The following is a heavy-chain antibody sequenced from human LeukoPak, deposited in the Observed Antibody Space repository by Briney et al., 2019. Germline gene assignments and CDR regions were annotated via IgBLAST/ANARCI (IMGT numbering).Heavy chain of an antibody. CDR3: ARVVAAPIPLLNYYYYYYMDV. V-gene: IGHV4-31*03. J-gene: IGHJ6*03. Sequence: SETLSLTCTVSGGSISSGCYYWSWIRQHPGKGLEWSGYIYYSGSTYYNPSLKSRVTLSVDTSQNQFYLKLSSVTAADTAVYYCARVVAAPIPLLNYYYYYYMDVWGKGTTVTVSS. CDR2: IYYSGST. D-gene: IGHD2-15*01. CDR1: GGSISSGCYY.